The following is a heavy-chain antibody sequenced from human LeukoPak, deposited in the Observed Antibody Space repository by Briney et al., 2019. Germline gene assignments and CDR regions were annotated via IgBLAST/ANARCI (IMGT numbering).Heavy chain of an antibody. CDR1: GGSISSYY. D-gene: IGHD4-17*01. CDR3: AILVTTVTTIGV. Sequence: NASETLSLTCTVSGGSISSYYWSWIRQPPGKGLEWIGYIYYSGSTNYNPSLKSRVTISVDTSKNQFSLKLSSVTAADTAVYYCAILVTTVTTIGVWGQGTMVTVSS. V-gene: IGHV4-59*01. J-gene: IGHJ3*01. CDR2: IYYSGST.